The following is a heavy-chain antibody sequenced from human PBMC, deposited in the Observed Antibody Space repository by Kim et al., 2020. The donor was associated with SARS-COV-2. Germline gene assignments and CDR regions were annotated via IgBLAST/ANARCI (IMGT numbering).Heavy chain of an antibody. J-gene: IGHJ3*02. CDR3: TTELASLGAVEFAFDI. V-gene: IGHV3-15*01. Sequence: GGSLRLSCAASGFTFSNAWMSWVRQAPGKGLEWVGRIKSKTDGGTTDYAAPVKGRFTISRDDSKNTLYLQMNSLKTEDTAVYYCTTELASLGAVEFAFDIWGQGTMVTVSS. D-gene: IGHD6-19*01. CDR2: IKSKTDGGTT. CDR1: GFTFSNAW.